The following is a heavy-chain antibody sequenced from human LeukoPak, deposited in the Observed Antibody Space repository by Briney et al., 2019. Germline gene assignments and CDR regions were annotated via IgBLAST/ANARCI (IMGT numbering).Heavy chain of an antibody. Sequence: PSQTLSLTCTVSGGSISSGGYYWSWIRQHPGKCLEWIGYIYYSGSTYYNPSLKSRVTISVATSKNQFSLKLSSVTAADTAVCYCARDSGVATIQASTGSYGMDVWGKGTTVTVSS. CDR3: ARDSGVATIQASTGSYGMDV. CDR2: IYYSGST. V-gene: IGHV4-31*03. D-gene: IGHD5-12*01. CDR1: GGSISSGGYY. J-gene: IGHJ6*04.